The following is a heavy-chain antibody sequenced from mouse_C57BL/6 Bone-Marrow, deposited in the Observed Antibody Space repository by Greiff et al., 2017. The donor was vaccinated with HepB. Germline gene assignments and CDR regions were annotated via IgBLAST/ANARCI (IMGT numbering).Heavy chain of an antibody. CDR3: ARTGSGKNYYFDC. CDR1: GYAFSSSW. CDR2: IYPGDGDT. V-gene: IGHV1-82*01. Sequence: VQLQQSGPELVKPGASVKISCKASGYAFSSSWMNWVKQRPGKGLEWIGRIYPGDGDTNYNGKFKGKATLTADKSSSTAYMQLSSLTSEDSAVYFCARTGSGKNYYFDCWGQGTTLTVSS. D-gene: IGHD1-1*02. J-gene: IGHJ2*01.